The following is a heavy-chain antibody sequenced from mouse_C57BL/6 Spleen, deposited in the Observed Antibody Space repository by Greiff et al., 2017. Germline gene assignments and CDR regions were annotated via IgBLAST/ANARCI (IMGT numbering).Heavy chain of an antibody. CDR1: GYTFTDYN. CDR3: ASLITTVVAPSLDV. D-gene: IGHD1-1*01. V-gene: IGHV1-18*01. Sequence: VQLQQSGPELVKPGASVKIPCKASGYTFTDYNMDWVKQSHGKSLEWIGDINPNNGGTIYNQKFKGKATLTVDKSSSTAYMELRSLTSEDTAVYYCASLITTVVAPSLDVWGTGTTVTVSS. CDR2: INPNNGGT. J-gene: IGHJ1*03.